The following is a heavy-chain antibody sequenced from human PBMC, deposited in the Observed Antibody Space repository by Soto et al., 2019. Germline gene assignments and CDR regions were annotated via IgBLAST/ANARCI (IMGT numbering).Heavy chain of an antibody. J-gene: IGHJ2*01. CDR2: IHDRGSI. D-gene: IGHD3-9*01. Sequence: QVQLQQWGAGPLRPLETLSLTCGVSGGSFSGYYWAWIRQPPGKGLEWIGEIHDRGSINYNPSLKSRVSISVDTSKNHYSLNLRSVTAADTAVYYCARESHDILTGPPWVWYFDLWGRGTLVTVSS. CDR3: ARESHDILTGPPWVWYFDL. CDR1: GGSFSGYY. V-gene: IGHV4-34*01.